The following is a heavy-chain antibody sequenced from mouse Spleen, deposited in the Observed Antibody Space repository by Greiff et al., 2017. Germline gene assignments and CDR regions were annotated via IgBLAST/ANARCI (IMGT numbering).Heavy chain of an antibody. V-gene: IGHV1-9*01. CDR3: ARDYGSSPLDY. J-gene: IGHJ2*01. CDR2: ILPGSGST. Sequence: QVQLQQSGAELMKPGASVKLSCKATGYTFTGYWIEWVKQRPGHGLEWIGKILPGSGSTNYNAKFKGKATFPADTSSNTAYTQLSSLTTEDSAIYYCARDYGSSPLDYWGQGTTRTVSS. CDR1: GYTFTGYW. D-gene: IGHD1-1*01.